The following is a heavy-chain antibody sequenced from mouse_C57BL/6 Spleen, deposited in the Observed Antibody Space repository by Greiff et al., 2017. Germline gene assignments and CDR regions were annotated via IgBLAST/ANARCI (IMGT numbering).Heavy chain of an antibody. Sequence: VQLQQSVAELVRPGASVKLSCTASGFNIKNTYMHWVKQRPEQGLEWIGRIDPANGNTKYAPKFQGKATITADTSSNTAYLQLSSLTSEDTAIYYCARGTIDYYGSSYGYFDVWGTGTTVTVSS. D-gene: IGHD1-1*01. CDR1: GFNIKNTY. J-gene: IGHJ1*03. CDR3: ARGTIDYYGSSYGYFDV. CDR2: IDPANGNT. V-gene: IGHV14-3*01.